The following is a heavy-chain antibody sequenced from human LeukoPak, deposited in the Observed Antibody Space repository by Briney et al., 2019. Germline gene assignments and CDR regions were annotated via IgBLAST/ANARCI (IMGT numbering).Heavy chain of an antibody. CDR2: FYYSGST. Sequence: LDTLSLMCAVSGGSVSRASYYGSWIRQPPGRVLERIAYFYYSGSTKYNLSLKSGVTISVDTSKNQFSLKLSSVTAADTAIYYCARLSLDNWFDPWGQGTLVTVSS. CDR1: GGSVSRASYY. CDR3: ARLSLDNWFDP. D-gene: IGHD3-16*02. J-gene: IGHJ5*02. V-gene: IGHV4-61*01.